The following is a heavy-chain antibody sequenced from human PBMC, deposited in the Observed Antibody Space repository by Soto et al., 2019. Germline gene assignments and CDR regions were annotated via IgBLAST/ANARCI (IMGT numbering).Heavy chain of an antibody. CDR3: AKVFSPYYENSIGD. CDR2: ISNSFSDGNT. D-gene: IGHD3-3*01. CDR1: GFTFSKYA. J-gene: IGHJ1*01. V-gene: IGHV3-23*01. Sequence: GGSLRLSCAASGFTFSKYAMNWVRQAPGKGLEWVSAISNSFSDGNTHYADSVKGRFTISRDNAKNTVFLEMNSLRGEDTAVYYCAKVFSPYYENSIGDWGQGTPVTVSS.